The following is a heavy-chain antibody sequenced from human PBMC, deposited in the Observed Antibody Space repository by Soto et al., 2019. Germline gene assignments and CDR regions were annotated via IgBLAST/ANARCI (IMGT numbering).Heavy chain of an antibody. J-gene: IGHJ4*02. CDR2: ISYDRSNK. CDR3: ARTFSSWPVGFDY. D-gene: IGHD6-13*01. CDR1: GFIFSSYA. Sequence: LRLSSAASGFIFSSYAMHWARQARGKGLEWVAVISYDRSNKYYADSVKGRFTISRDNSKNTLYLQMNSLRAEDTAVYYCARTFSSWPVGFDYWGQGTLVTVSS. V-gene: IGHV3-30-3*01.